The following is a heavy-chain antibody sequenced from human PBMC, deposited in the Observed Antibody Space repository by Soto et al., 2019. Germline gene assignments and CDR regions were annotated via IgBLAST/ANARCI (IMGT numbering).Heavy chain of an antibody. V-gene: IGHV4-4*02. D-gene: IGHD3-3*01. Sequence: SETLSLTCAVSSGSISSSNWWSWVRQPPGKGLEWIGEIYHSGSTNYNPSLKSRVTISVDKSKNQFSLKLSSVTAADTAVYYCARIQYYDFWSGYPTGGGYYYMDVWGKGTTVTVSS. CDR2: IYHSGST. CDR1: SGSISSSNW. CDR3: ARIQYYDFWSGYPTGGGYYYMDV. J-gene: IGHJ6*03.